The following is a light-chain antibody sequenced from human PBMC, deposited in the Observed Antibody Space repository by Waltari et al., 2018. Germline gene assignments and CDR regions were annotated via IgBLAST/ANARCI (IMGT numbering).Light chain of an antibody. V-gene: IGLV4-60*03. CDR2: LEGSGSY. CDR3: ETWHSNTQV. CDR1: SGHSSYI. Sequence: QPVLTPSSSASASLGSSVKLTCTLSSGHSSYIIAWHQQQPGKAPRYLMKLEGSGSYSKGSGVPYRFSGSSSVADRYLIISNIQSEDEADYYCETWHSNTQVFGGGTKLTVL. J-gene: IGLJ2*01.